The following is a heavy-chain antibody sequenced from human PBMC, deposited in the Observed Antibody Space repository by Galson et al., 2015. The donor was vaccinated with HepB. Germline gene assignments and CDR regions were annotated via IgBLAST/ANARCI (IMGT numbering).Heavy chain of an antibody. Sequence: SLRLSCAASGFTFSDYGMHWVRQAPGKGLEWVAVIWYDGRKYFYADSVRGRFTISRDNFENTLHLQMNSLRDEDTAIYYCARVKYYETSEVLDYWGQGTLVSVSS. CDR1: GFTFSDYG. J-gene: IGHJ4*02. D-gene: IGHD3-22*01. V-gene: IGHV3-33*01. CDR3: ARVKYYETSEVLDY. CDR2: IWYDGRKY.